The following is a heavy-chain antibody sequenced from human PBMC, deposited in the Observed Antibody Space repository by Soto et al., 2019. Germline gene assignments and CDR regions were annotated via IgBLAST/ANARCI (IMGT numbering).Heavy chain of an antibody. V-gene: IGHV1-69*01. D-gene: IGHD5-18*01. CDR3: ATGGHNDGYNFYHGMDV. Sequence: QVQVVQSGAEVKKPGSSVKVSCKVSGGIFTNNAISWVRQAPGQGLERLGGVIPLFDTAYYAQIFRGRIKISADGATTTAYMELSGLTSADTAVYFCATGGHNDGYNFYHGMDVWGQGTTVTVS. CDR2: VIPLFDTA. CDR1: GGIFTNNA. J-gene: IGHJ6*02.